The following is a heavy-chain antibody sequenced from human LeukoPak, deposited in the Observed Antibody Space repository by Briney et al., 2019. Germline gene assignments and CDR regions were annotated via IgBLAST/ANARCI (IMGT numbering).Heavy chain of an antibody. V-gene: IGHV3-74*01. Sequence: PGGSLRLSCAASGFTVSSYWMHWVRQVPGKGLVWVSRMNVEGSVTSYAGFVKGRFTISRDIAKNTLYLQMNTLTAEDTAVYYCARDFGGNSDFWGQGTLVTVSS. CDR1: GFTVSSYW. CDR2: MNVEGSVT. J-gene: IGHJ4*02. D-gene: IGHD4-23*01. CDR3: ARDFGGNSDF.